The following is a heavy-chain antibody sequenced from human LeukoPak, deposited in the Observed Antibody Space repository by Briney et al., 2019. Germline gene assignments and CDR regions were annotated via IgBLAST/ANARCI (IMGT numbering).Heavy chain of an antibody. D-gene: IGHD3-10*01. V-gene: IGHV3-23*01. J-gene: IGHJ4*02. CDR2: ISGSASST. CDR3: AKESSYYGSGSYYKAFDY. CDR1: GFTFSSYA. Sequence: PGGSLRLSCAASGFTFSSYAMSWVRQAPGKGLKWVSAISGSASSTYYADSVKGRFTISRDNSKNTLYLQTNSLRAEDTAVYYCAKESSYYGSGSYYKAFDYWGQGTLVTVSS.